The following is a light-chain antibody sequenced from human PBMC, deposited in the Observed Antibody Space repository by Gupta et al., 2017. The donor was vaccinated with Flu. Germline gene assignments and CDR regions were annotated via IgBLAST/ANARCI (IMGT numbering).Light chain of an antibody. CDR2: GSS. J-gene: IGLJ3*02. Sequence: QSVLTQPPSVSGAPGQRVTISCTWSSSNIGAGYDVHWYQQLPGRAPKVLIYGSSNRPSGVPDRFFGSKSGISASLAITGLQAEDEADYYCQSYDTSLSGWVFGGGTKVTAL. CDR1: SSNIGAGYD. CDR3: QSYDTSLSGWV. V-gene: IGLV1-40*01.